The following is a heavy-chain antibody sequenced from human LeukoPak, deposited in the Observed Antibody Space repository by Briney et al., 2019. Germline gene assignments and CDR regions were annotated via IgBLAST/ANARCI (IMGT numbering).Heavy chain of an antibody. V-gene: IGHV3-21*01. CDR3: ATVVGGSYYLAVDY. J-gene: IGHJ4*02. CDR1: GFXFSSYS. Sequence: GGSLRLSCAASGFXFSSYSINWVRQAPGKGLEWVSSISSSSSYIYYVDSVKGRFTISRDNAKNSLYLQMNSLRAEDTAVYYCATVVGGSYYLAVDYWGQGTLVTVSS. D-gene: IGHD3-10*01. CDR2: ISSSSSYI.